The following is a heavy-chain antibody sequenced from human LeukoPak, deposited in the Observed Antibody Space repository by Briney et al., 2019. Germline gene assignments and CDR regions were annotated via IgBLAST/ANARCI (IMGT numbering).Heavy chain of an antibody. CDR1: GGSISSSSYY. CDR3: ARDYYGSERAFDI. Sequence: SETLSLTCTVSGGSISSSSYYWGWMRQPPGKGLEWIGYIYYSGSTNYNPSLKSRVTISADTSKNQFSLKLSSVTAADTAVYYCARDYYGSERAFDIWGQGTMVTVSS. V-gene: IGHV4-61*01. D-gene: IGHD3-10*01. J-gene: IGHJ3*02. CDR2: IYYSGST.